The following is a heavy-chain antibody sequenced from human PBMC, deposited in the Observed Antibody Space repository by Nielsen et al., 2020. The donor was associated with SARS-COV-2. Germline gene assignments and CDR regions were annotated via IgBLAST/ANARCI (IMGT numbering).Heavy chain of an antibody. CDR1: GYSFTSYW. Sequence: GESLKISCKGSGYSFTSYWIGWVRQMPGKGLEWMGIIYPGDSDTRYSPSFQGQVTISADKSISTAYLQWSSLKASDTAMYYCARQYLSGWYAAKDYYYGMDVWGQGTTVTVSS. D-gene: IGHD6-19*01. CDR2: IYPGDSDT. J-gene: IGHJ6*02. CDR3: ARQYLSGWYAAKDYYYGMDV. V-gene: IGHV5-51*01.